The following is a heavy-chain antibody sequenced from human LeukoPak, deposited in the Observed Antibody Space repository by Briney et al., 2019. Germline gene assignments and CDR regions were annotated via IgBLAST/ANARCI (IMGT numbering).Heavy chain of an antibody. J-gene: IGHJ6*03. Sequence: GGSLRLSCAVSGFSVSSNYMNWVRQAPGKGLEWVSVLYSDGSTYYADSVKGRFTISRDNSKNTLYLQMNSLRAEDTAVYYCARDSGDGAYTPDMDIWGKGTTVTVSS. CDR2: LYSDGST. V-gene: IGHV3-53*01. CDR1: GFSVSSNY. D-gene: IGHD4/OR15-4a*01. CDR3: ARDSGDGAYTPDMDI.